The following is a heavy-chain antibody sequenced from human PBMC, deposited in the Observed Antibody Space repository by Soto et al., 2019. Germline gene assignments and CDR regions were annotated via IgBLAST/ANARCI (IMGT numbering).Heavy chain of an antibody. CDR2: ISSSSSYI. CDR1: GFTFSSYS. CDR3: ARDHDYGDYRDAFDI. J-gene: IGHJ3*02. V-gene: IGHV3-21*01. D-gene: IGHD4-17*01. Sequence: GESLKISCAASGFTFSSYSMNWVRQAPGKGLEWVSSISSSSSYIYYADSVKGRFTISRDNAKNSLYLQMNSLRAEDTAVYYCARDHDYGDYRDAFDIWGQGTMVTVSS.